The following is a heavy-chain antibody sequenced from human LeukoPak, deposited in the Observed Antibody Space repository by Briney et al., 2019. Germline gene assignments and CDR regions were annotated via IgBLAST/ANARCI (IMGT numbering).Heavy chain of an antibody. CDR3: AKDHYDILTGPYDN. Sequence: PGGSLRLSCAASGFTFSTYAMTWVRQALGKGLEWVSAIRGNGGATYYADSVKGRFTISRDNSKNTLYLQMNSLRAEDTAVYYCAKDHYDILTGPYDNWGQGTLVTVSS. D-gene: IGHD3-9*01. V-gene: IGHV3-23*01. CDR2: IRGNGGAT. J-gene: IGHJ4*02. CDR1: GFTFSTYA.